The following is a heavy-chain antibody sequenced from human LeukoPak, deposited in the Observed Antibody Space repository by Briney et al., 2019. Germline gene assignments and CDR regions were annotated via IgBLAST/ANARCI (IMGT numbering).Heavy chain of an antibody. V-gene: IGHV1-69*05. J-gene: IGHJ6*03. CDR3: ARGLVARYYYYYMDV. CDR1: GGTFSSYA. CDR2: IIPIFGTA. Sequence: SVKVSCKASGGTFSSYAISWVRQAPGQGLEWMGGIIPIFGTANYAQKFQGRATITTDESTSTAYMELSSLRSEDTAVYYCARGLVARYYYYYMDVWGKGTTVTVSS.